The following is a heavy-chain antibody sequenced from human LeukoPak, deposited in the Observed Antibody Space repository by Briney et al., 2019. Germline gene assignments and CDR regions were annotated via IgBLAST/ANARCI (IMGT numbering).Heavy chain of an antibody. CDR2: IHFNGNT. D-gene: IGHD1-26*01. V-gene: IGHV4-39*01. CDR3: AVRVGATILTGLHF. J-gene: IGHJ4*02. CDR1: GDSISGGTFY. Sequence: PSETLSLTCTVSGDSISGGTFYWGWGRQPRGQGLEWIGSIHFNGNTYSHPSLKSPLTISVDMPNTQFSLTLSSVTVADTAVYYCAVRVGATILTGLHFSGQGILVTVSS.